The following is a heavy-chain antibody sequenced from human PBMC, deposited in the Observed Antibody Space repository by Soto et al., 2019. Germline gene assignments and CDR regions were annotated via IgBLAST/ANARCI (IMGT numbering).Heavy chain of an antibody. Sequence: SETLSLTCRVSGGSIRSDYWNWLRQPAGKGLEWIGRIYSRGDTNYNPSVKSRVTMSVDTSKNEFSLRLNSVTAADTAVYYCAGIGEDVYYGMDVGGQGTTVTVSS. J-gene: IGHJ6*02. V-gene: IGHV4-4*07. CDR1: GGSIRSDY. D-gene: IGHD2-21*01. CDR3: AGIGEDVYYGMDV. CDR2: IYSRGDT.